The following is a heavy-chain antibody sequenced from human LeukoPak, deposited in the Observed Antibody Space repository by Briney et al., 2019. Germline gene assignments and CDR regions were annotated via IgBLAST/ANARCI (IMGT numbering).Heavy chain of an antibody. Sequence: GGSLRLSCSASGFTFSTYAMHWVRQAPGKGLEYVSAISSDGSRTYYADSVKGRFTISRDNSKNTLYLQMTSLSIEDTAVYYCVEGSAVPQFDYWGQGTLVTVSS. CDR3: VEGSAVPQFDY. D-gene: IGHD6-13*01. J-gene: IGHJ4*02. V-gene: IGHV3-64D*06. CDR1: GFTFSTYA. CDR2: ISSDGSRT.